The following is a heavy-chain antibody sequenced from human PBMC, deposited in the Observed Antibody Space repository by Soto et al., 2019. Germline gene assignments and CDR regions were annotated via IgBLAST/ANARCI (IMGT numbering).Heavy chain of an antibody. CDR2: IYFRGST. Sequence: QVQLQESGPGLVKPSETLSLTCTVSGGSISSYYWSWIRQPPGKGLEWIGYIYFRGSTNYNPSLKSRVTISVDTSKNQFSLKLSSVTAADTAVYYCASHMVRGVPFGYWDQGTLVTVSS. J-gene: IGHJ4*02. CDR3: ASHMVRGVPFGY. D-gene: IGHD3-10*01. V-gene: IGHV4-59*08. CDR1: GGSISSYY.